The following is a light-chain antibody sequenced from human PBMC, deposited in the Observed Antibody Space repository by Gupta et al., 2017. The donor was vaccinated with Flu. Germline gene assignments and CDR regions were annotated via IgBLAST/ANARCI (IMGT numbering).Light chain of an antibody. J-gene: IGLJ2*01. Sequence: SSIGSATVDWYQQVPGMAPRLLIFANNQRPAGVPGRFSGSKSGTSASLAISGLQPEDEGDYYCATWIDALSGPVFGGGAKLVVL. V-gene: IGLV1-44*01. CDR3: ATWIDALSGPV. CDR2: ANN. CDR1: SSIGSAT.